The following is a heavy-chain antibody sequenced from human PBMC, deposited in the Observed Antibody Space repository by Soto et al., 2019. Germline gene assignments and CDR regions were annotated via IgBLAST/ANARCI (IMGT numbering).Heavy chain of an antibody. CDR2: INHSGSH. D-gene: IGHD6-19*01. V-gene: IGHV4-34*01. CDR3: ARGEEFIAVAGTGNWFDP. Sequence: PSETLCLSCACDVGSSSGYYWSWIRPPPGNLLEWIGEINHSGSHNYNPSLKSRVTISVDTSKNQFSLKLSSVTAADTAVYYCARGEEFIAVAGTGNWFDPWGQGTLVTVSS. J-gene: IGHJ5*02. CDR1: VGSSSGYY.